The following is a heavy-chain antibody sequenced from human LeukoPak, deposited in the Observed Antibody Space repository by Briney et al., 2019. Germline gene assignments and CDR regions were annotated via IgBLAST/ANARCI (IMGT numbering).Heavy chain of an antibody. CDR3: GRHQHSGSYGAFDI. Sequence: PGGSLRLSCQGSGYTFTAYWIGWWRQMPGKGLEWVGIIHPGDSDTRYSPSFQGQVTISADKSITTAYLQWSSLKASDTAMYYCGRHQHSGSYGAFDIWGQGTMVTVSS. D-gene: IGHD1-26*01. J-gene: IGHJ3*02. CDR1: GYTFTAYW. CDR2: IHPGDSDT. V-gene: IGHV5-51*01.